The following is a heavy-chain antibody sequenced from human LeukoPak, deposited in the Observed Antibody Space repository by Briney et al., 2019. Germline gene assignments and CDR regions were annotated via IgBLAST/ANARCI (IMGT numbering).Heavy chain of an antibody. CDR3: ARGHNYGMDV. Sequence: PGGSLRLSCVASGLTFSSYWMHWVRQAPGKGLVWVSRINSDGSSTTDADSVKGRFTISRDNAKKTLYLQMNSLRAEDTAMYCCARGHNYGMDVWGQGTTVTVSS. CDR1: GLTFSSYW. J-gene: IGHJ6*02. V-gene: IGHV3-74*01. CDR2: INSDGSST.